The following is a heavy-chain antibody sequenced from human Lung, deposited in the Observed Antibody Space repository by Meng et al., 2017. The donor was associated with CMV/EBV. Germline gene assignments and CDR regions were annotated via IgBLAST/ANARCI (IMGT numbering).Heavy chain of an antibody. J-gene: IGHJ5*02. CDR3: ARSTAKEDFWSGYPPFIDP. Sequence: SGGIFSSPAIRGVRLAPGQGLEWMGRIIPLLDITNYAPNFQGRVTITADKSTSTAYMEMSSLRYDDTAFYYCARSTAKEDFWSGYPPFIDPWXQGTQVTVSS. D-gene: IGHD3-3*01. CDR1: GGIFSSPA. CDR2: IIPLLDIT. V-gene: IGHV1-69*04.